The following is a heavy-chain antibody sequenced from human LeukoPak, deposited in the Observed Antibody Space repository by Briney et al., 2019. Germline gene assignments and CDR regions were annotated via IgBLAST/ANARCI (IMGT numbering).Heavy chain of an antibody. J-gene: IGHJ4*02. V-gene: IGHV4-34*01. CDR3: ARGYSSSSFRQ. D-gene: IGHD6-6*01. CDR2: INHSGST. CDR1: GGSFSGYY. Sequence: SETLSLTCAVYGGSFSGYYWSWIRHPPGEGLEWIGEINHSGSTNNNPSLKSRVTISVDTSKNQCSLKLSSVTAADTAVYYCARGYSSSSFRQWGQGPLVSVSS.